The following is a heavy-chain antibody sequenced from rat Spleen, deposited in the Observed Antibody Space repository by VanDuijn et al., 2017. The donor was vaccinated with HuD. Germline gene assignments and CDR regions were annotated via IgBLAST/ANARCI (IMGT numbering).Heavy chain of an antibody. CDR1: GFTFSDYN. CDR3: ARLGGLRNWFAY. V-gene: IGHV5-25*01. CDR2: ISTGGDDT. J-gene: IGHJ3*01. Sequence: EVQLVESGGGLVQPGRSLKLSCAASGFTFSDYNMAWVRQAPKKGLEWVASISTGGDDTYYRDSVKGRFTISRDDDKSTLYLQMDSLRSEDTATYFCARLGGLRNWFAYWGQGTLVTVSS. D-gene: IGHD4-3*01.